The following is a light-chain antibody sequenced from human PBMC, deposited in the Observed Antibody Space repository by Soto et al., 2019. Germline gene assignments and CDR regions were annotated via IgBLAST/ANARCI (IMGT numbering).Light chain of an antibody. CDR1: QAISNW. CDR2: TAS. J-gene: IGKJ4*01. V-gene: IGKV1D-12*01. CDR3: QQIHNFPLT. Sequence: DIQMTQSPSSVSASVGDRVTITCRASQAISNWLAWYQQKPGKAPELLIYTASTLESGVPSRFSGRGSGTDFTLIITNLQPEDFATYYCQQIHNFPLTFGGGTKVEIK.